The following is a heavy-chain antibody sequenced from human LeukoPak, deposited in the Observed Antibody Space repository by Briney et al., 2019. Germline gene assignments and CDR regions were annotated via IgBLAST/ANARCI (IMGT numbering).Heavy chain of an antibody. CDR3: AGGLRYFDWLLYDY. CDR2: IIPIFGTA. D-gene: IGHD3-9*01. Sequence: SVKVSCKASGGTFSSYAISWVRQAPGQGLEWMGGIIPIFGTANYAQKFQGRVTITTDESTSKAYMELSSQRSEDTAVYYCAGGLRYFDWLLYDYWGQGTLVTVSS. V-gene: IGHV1-69*05. J-gene: IGHJ4*02. CDR1: GGTFSSYA.